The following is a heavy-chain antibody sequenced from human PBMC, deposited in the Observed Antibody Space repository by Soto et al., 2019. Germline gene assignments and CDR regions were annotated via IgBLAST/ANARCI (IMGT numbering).Heavy chain of an antibody. J-gene: IGHJ5*02. CDR3: TRTPTRGASAWFDP. D-gene: IGHD1-26*01. Sequence: QVQLQQWGAGLLKPSETLSLTCAVYGGSFSDHYWIWIRQPPGKGLEWIGEIHLSGRTNYNPSLKSRVTISLDTSTNQFSVKLSSVTAADTAVYYCTRTPTRGASAWFDPWGQGTLVSVSS. CDR2: IHLSGRT. V-gene: IGHV4-34*01. CDR1: GGSFSDHY.